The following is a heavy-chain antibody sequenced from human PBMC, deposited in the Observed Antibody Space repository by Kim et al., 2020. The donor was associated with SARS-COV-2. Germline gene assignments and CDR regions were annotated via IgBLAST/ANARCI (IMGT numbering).Heavy chain of an antibody. D-gene: IGHD3-9*01. CDR1: GGSISSGGSY. CDR3: ARRMGDILTGYPTPLEAFDI. J-gene: IGHJ3*02. V-gene: IGHV4-31*03. Sequence: SETLSLTCTVSGGSISSGGSYWSWIRQHPGKGLEWIGYIYYSGSTYYNPSLKSRVTISVDTSKNQFSLKLSSVTAADTAVYYCARRMGDILTGYPTPLEAFDIWGQGTMVTVSS. CDR2: IYYSGST.